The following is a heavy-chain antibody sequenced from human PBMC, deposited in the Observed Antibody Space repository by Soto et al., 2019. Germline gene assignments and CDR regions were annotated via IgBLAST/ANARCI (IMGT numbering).Heavy chain of an antibody. V-gene: IGHV4-39*01. J-gene: IGHJ4*02. D-gene: IGHD1-26*01. Sequence: QLQLQESGPGLVKPSETLSLTCTVSGGSISSSIYYWGWIRQPPGKGLEWIGTIFYSGITYYNPTLKNRVTISVDTSKIQFSLKLRSVTAADTAVYYCARHFDREVKWELPHDFDYWGQGTLVDVSS. CDR1: GGSISSSIYY. CDR3: ARHFDREVKWELPHDFDY. CDR2: IFYSGIT.